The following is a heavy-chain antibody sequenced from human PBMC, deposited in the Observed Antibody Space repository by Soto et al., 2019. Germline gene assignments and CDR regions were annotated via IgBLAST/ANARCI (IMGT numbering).Heavy chain of an antibody. CDR2: IHDSGST. V-gene: IGHV4-59*01. CDR3: ARVGDIDLGNWYFDL. D-gene: IGHD2-15*01. J-gene: IGHJ2*01. Sequence: QVQLQESGPGLVKPSETLSLTYTVSGGSISNNYWSWIRQPPGKGLEWIGYIHDSGSTNYNPSLKSRVTISVDTSKKQFSLKMSSLTAADTAVYYCARVGDIDLGNWYFDLWGRGTLVTVSS. CDR1: GGSISNNY.